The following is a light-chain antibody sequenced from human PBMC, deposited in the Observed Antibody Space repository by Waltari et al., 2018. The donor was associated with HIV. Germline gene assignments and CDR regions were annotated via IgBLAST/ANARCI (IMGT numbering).Light chain of an antibody. J-gene: IGKJ4*01. CDR2: DVS. CDR3: QQYDTSPLT. Sequence: IVLTQSPATLSLSPGERATLSCGASQSVRSGYLAWYQQKPGLAPRLLFRDVSHRASGVLDRFSGSGSGTDFTLTISRLEPEDFAIYYCQQYDTSPLTFGGGTRVEIK. V-gene: IGKV3D-20*01. CDR1: QSVRSGY.